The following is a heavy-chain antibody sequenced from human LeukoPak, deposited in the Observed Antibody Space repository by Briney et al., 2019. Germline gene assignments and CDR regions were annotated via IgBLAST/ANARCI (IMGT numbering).Heavy chain of an antibody. CDR3: ARVAIFGVVIIPVGGMDV. CDR2: ISAYNGNT. CDR1: GYTFISYG. D-gene: IGHD3-3*01. V-gene: IGHV1-18*01. Sequence: ASVKVSCKASGYTFISYGISWVRQAPGQGLEWMGWISAYNGNTNYAQKLQGRVTMTTDTSTSTAYMELRSLRSDDTAVYYCARVAIFGVVIIPVGGMDVWGQGTTVTVSS. J-gene: IGHJ6*02.